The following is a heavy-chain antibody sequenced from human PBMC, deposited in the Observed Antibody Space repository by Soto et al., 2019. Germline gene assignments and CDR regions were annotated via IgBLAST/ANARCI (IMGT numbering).Heavy chain of an antibody. CDR2: IYYSGST. Sequence: SETLSLTCTVSGGSISSYYCSWIRQPPGKGLEWIGYIYYSGSTNYNPSLKSRVTISVDTSKNQFSLKLSSVTAADTAVYYCAGSWSTPGRADYWGQGTLVTVSS. D-gene: IGHD6-13*01. J-gene: IGHJ4*02. CDR3: AGSWSTPGRADY. CDR1: GGSISSYY. V-gene: IGHV4-59*01.